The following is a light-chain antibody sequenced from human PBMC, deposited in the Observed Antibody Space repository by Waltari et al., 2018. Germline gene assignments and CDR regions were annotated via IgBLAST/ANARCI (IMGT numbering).Light chain of an antibody. V-gene: IGLV2-23*02. CDR1: SSDVGSYNA. J-gene: IGLJ1*01. CDR3: CSYASTDSYV. CDR2: EVT. Sequence: QSALTQPASVSGSPGQSITISCTGTSSDVGSYNAVSWYQKHPGTAPKLRIYEVTKRPSGISYRFSGSKPGNTASLTISGLQAEDEADYYCCSYASTDSYVFGTGTKVTVL.